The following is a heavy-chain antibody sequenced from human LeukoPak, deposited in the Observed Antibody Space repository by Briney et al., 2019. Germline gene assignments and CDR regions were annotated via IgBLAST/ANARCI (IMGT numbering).Heavy chain of an antibody. CDR2: TYSGGST. J-gene: IGHJ4*02. D-gene: IGHD6-19*01. CDR3: AREVAVAGTGDYFDY. V-gene: IGHV3-53*01. CDR1: GFTVSSNY. Sequence: GGSLKLSCAASGFTVSSNYMSWVRQAPGKGLEWVSVTYSGGSTYYADSVKGRFTISRDNSKNTLYLQMNSLRAEDTAVYYCAREVAVAGTGDYFDYWGQGTLVTVSS.